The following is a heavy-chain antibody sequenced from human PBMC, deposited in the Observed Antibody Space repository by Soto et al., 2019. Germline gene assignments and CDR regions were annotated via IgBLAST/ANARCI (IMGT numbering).Heavy chain of an antibody. CDR3: ARRIPSADY. D-gene: IGHD2-2*02. V-gene: IGHV3-48*03. CDR2: ISSSGSTI. J-gene: IGHJ4*02. CDR1: GFTFSSYE. Sequence: PGGSLRLSCAASGFTFSSYEMNWVRQAPGKGLEWVSYISSSGSTIYYADSVKGRFTISRDNAKNSLYLQMNSLRAEDTAVYYCARRIPSADYWGQGTLVTVSS.